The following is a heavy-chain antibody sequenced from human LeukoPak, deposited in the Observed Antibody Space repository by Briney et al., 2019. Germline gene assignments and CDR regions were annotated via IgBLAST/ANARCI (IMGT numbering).Heavy chain of an antibody. CDR2: IYYSGST. J-gene: IGHJ4*02. D-gene: IGHD5-18*01. CDR3: ARLRGYSYGWKTLYYFDY. V-gene: IGHV4-39*01. Sequence: SGTLSLTCTVSCRSISSSSYYWGWLRQPPGKGLEWFGSIYYSGSTYYNPSLKSRVPISVDTSKDHFSLKLCSVTAADTAVYYCARLRGYSYGWKTLYYFDYWGQGTLVTVSS. CDR1: CRSISSSSYY.